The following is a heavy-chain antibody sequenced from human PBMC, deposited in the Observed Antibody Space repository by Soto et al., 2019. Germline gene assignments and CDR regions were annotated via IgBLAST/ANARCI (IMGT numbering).Heavy chain of an antibody. CDR2: IYHSGST. J-gene: IGHJ4*02. CDR3: ASLDTARIQIAGY. Sequence: PSETLCLTCAVSGGSISSGGYSWSWIRQPPGKGLEWIGYIYHSGSTYYNPSLKSRFTISRDSAKNSMYLQMNSLTVEDTAIYYCASLDTARIQIAGYWGQGIQVTVSS. CDR1: GGSISSGGYS. V-gene: IGHV4-30-2*01. D-gene: IGHD5-18*01.